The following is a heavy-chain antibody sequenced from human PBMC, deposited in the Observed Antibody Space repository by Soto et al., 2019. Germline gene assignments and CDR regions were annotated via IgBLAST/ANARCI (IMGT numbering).Heavy chain of an antibody. CDR1: GFTFSSYA. Sequence: EVQLLESGGGLVQPGGSLRLSCAASGFTFSSYAMSWVRQTPGKGLEWVSAISGSGDSTYYADSVKGRLTISRDNSNTTLELQMHSMRAEDTAVHYCAKDAAFRYYCGLDVWGQGTTVTVSS. D-gene: IGHD6-25*01. CDR3: AKDAAFRYYCGLDV. CDR2: ISGSGDST. V-gene: IGHV3-23*01. J-gene: IGHJ6*02.